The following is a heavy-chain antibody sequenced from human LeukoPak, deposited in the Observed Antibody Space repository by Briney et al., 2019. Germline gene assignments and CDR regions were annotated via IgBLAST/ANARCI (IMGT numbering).Heavy chain of an antibody. CDR1: GYTFTGYY. Sequence: ASVTVSCKASGYTFTGYYMHWVRQAPGQGLEWMGWINPNSGGTNYAQKFQGRVTMTRDTSISTAYMELSRLRSDDTAVYYCARAEYCSSTSCSSPPSNWFDPWGQGTLVTVSS. CDR2: INPNSGGT. J-gene: IGHJ5*02. CDR3: ARAEYCSSTSCSSPPSNWFDP. D-gene: IGHD2-2*01. V-gene: IGHV1-2*02.